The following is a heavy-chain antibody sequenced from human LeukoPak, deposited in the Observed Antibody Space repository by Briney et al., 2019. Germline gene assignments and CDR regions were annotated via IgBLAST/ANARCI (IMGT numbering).Heavy chain of an antibody. J-gene: IGHJ4*02. V-gene: IGHV3-64*02. CDR2: ISTNGDST. D-gene: IGHD2-2*01. CDR1: GFTFSTYA. CDR3: ARWGSTSCYDY. Sequence: GSLRLSCAASGFTFSTYAMHWVRQAPGKGLEYVSAISTNGDSTYYADSVKGRFTISRDKSKNTLFLQMGSLRADDMAVYYCARWGSTSCYDYWGQGTLVTVSS.